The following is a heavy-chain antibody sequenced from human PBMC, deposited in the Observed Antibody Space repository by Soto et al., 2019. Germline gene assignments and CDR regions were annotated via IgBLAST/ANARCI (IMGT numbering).Heavy chain of an antibody. CDR3: ARGPGSTVFDP. V-gene: IGHV4-38-2*01. CDR1: GYSLTRDYY. CDR2: IYHSVST. J-gene: IGHJ5*02. D-gene: IGHD4-4*01. Sequence: PSETLSLTCAVSGYSLTRDYYWGWIRQPPGKGLEWIVSIYHSVSTFYNPSLKSRVTISLDTSKNQFSLKLTSVIAADTAIYYCARGPGSTVFDPWGQGTLLTVSS.